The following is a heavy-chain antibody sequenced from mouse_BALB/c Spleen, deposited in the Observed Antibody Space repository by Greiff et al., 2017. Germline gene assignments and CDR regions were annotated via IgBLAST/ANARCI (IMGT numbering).Heavy chain of an antibody. D-gene: IGHD6-2*01. Sequence: EVKLMESGGGLVKPGGSLKLSCAASGFAFSSYDMSWVRQTPEKRLEWVAYISSGGGSTYYPDTVKGRFTISRDNAKNTLYLQMSSLKSEDTAMYYCARHQISAWFAYWGQGTLVTVSA. V-gene: IGHV5-12-1*01. CDR2: ISSGGGST. CDR1: GFAFSSYD. J-gene: IGHJ3*01. CDR3: ARHQISAWFAY.